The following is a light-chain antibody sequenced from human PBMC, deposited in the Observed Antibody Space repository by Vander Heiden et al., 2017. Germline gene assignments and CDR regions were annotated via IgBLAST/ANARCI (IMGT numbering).Light chain of an antibody. CDR2: AES. CDR3: QQSYSTPLT. J-gene: IGKJ4*01. V-gene: IGKV1-39*01. Sequence: DIQMTQSPSSLSASVGDRVTITCRASQSIRSHLSWYQQKPGKAPEFLISAESSLQTGVPSRFSGSGSGTDFTLTISSLQPEDFATYYCQQSYSTPLTFGGGTKVEIK. CDR1: QSIRSH.